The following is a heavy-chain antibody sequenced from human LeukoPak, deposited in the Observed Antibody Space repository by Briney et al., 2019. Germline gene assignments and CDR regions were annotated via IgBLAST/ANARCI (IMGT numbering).Heavy chain of an antibody. CDR2: IYASGST. Sequence: SETLSLTCTVSGGSISGGSYYWSWIRQPAGKGLEWIGRIYASGSTNYNPSLNNRLTISLDTSNNQFSLKLSSVTAADTAVYYCARDFRGRYCSGGSCYSEADYWGQGTLVTVSS. D-gene: IGHD2-15*01. CDR3: ARDFRGRYCSGGSCYSEADY. CDR1: GGSISGGSYY. V-gene: IGHV4-61*02. J-gene: IGHJ4*02.